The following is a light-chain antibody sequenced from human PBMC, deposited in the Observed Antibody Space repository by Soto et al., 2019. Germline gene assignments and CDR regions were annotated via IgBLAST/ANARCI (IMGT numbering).Light chain of an antibody. CDR1: QSMSNW. J-gene: IGKJ1*01. CDR3: QQYNNDAPKT. CDR2: DAS. Sequence: DIQMTQSPSTLSASVGDRVTITCRASQSMSNWLAWYQQKPGKAPKLLIFDASSLESGVPSRFSGSGSGTEFTLTISSLQPDDCAIYYCQQYNNDAPKTFGQGTKVEI. V-gene: IGKV1-5*01.